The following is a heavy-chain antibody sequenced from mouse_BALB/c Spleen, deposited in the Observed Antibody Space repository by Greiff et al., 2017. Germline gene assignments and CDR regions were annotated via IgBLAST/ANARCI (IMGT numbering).Heavy chain of an antibody. V-gene: IGHV1-54*01. Sequence: VQLVESGAELVRPGTSVKVSCKASGYAFTNYLIEWVKQRPGQGLEWIGVINPGSGGTNYNEKFKGKATLTADKSSSTAYMQLSSLTSDDSAVYFCARVLSYAMDYWGQGTSVTVSS. D-gene: IGHD1-1*02. CDR1: GYAFTNYL. CDR2: INPGSGGT. J-gene: IGHJ4*01. CDR3: ARVLSYAMDY.